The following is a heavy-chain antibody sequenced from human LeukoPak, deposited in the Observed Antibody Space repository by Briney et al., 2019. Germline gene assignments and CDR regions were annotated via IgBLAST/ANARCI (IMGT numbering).Heavy chain of an antibody. V-gene: IGHV5-51*01. CDR2: IYPGDSET. CDR3: ARRSRCGADCYSLDY. D-gene: IGHD2-21*02. Sequence: GESLKISCKGSGYTFTSNWIGWVRQMPGKGLEWMGIIYPGDSETRYSPSFQGQVTISAAESISTAYLQWSSLKASDTAMYYCARRSRCGADCYSLDYWGQGTPVTVSS. CDR1: GYTFTSNW. J-gene: IGHJ4*02.